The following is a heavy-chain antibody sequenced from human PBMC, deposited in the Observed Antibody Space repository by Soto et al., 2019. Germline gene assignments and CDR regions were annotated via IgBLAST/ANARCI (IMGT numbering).Heavy chain of an antibody. Sequence: LPWVASEFTCVGFGCSWVRQVSGRGLEWAAAIRGSCGTTYYADSVKGRFTLSLDNSKNTLFLQMNSLRAEDAAIYYCAKSPRVISTVSAFWGQG. CDR1: EFTCVGFG. V-gene: IGHV3-23*01. CDR2: IRGSCGTT. D-gene: IGHD2-8*02. CDR3: AKSPRVISTVSAF. J-gene: IGHJ1*01.